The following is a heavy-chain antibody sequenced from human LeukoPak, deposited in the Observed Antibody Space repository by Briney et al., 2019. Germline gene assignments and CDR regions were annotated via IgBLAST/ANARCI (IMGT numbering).Heavy chain of an antibody. V-gene: IGHV4-34*01. CDR3: ARARRLVWYYYYGMDV. Sequence: PSETLSLTCAVYGGSFSGYYWSWIRQPPGKGLEWIGEINHSGSTNYNPSLKSRVTISVDTSKNQFSLKLSSVTAAGTAVYYCARARRLVWYYYYGMDVWGQGTTVTVSS. D-gene: IGHD5/OR15-5a*01. J-gene: IGHJ6*02. CDR1: GGSFSGYY. CDR2: INHSGST.